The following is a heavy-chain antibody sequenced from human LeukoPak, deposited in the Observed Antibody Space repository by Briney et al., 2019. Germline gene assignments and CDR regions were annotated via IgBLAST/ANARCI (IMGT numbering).Heavy chain of an antibody. CDR2: INHSGST. J-gene: IGHJ4*02. Sequence: SETLSLTCAVYGGSFSGYYWNWIRQPPGKGLEWIGEINHSGSTNYNPSLKSRVTISVDTSKNQFSLKLSSVTAADTAVYYCARAPGEDDGYRYGLRSLDFDYWGQGTLVTVSS. V-gene: IGHV4-34*01. D-gene: IGHD5-18*01. CDR1: GGSFSGYY. CDR3: ARAPGEDDGYRYGLRSLDFDY.